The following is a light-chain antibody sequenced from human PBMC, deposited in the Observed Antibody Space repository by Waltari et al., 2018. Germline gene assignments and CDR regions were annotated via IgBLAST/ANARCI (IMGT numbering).Light chain of an antibody. Sequence: DIQMTQSPSSLSASVGDRVTITCRASQSINIYLNWYQQKPGKAPKSLIYAASSLQRGVPSRFSGSGSETNFTLTITSLQPEELASYYCQQGYSAPFTFGQGTKLEIK. CDR3: QQGYSAPFT. CDR1: QSINIY. J-gene: IGKJ2*01. CDR2: AAS. V-gene: IGKV1-39*01.